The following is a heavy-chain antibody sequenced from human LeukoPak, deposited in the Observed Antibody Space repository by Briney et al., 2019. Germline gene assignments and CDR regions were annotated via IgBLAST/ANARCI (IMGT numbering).Heavy chain of an antibody. CDR1: GFSLNNVN. J-gene: IGHJ3*02. V-gene: IGHV3-21*01. D-gene: IGHD6-6*01. Sequence: SGGSLRLSCEVSGFSLNNVNLNWVRQAPGKGLEWVSAITSSKGNIYDAESVKGRFSISRDNAKNSLYLQMNSLRVDENAGYYRATDKGIIAGRPVPFYIWGQGTLVTVSP. CDR3: ATDKGIIAGRPVPFYI. CDR2: ITSSKGNI.